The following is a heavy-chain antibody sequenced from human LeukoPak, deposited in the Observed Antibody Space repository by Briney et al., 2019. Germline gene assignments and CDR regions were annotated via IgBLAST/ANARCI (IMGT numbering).Heavy chain of an antibody. D-gene: IGHD2-15*01. CDR3: ARRVSGGSCYDY. J-gene: IGHJ4*02. V-gene: IGHV5-51*01. CDR2: IYAGDSDI. Sequence: GESLKISCKGSGYSFTSYWIGWVRQMPGKGLEWMGTIYAGDSDIRYSPSLQGQVTISADKSISTVYLQWSSLKASDTAMYYCARRVSGGSCYDYWGQGTLVTVSS. CDR1: GYSFTSYW.